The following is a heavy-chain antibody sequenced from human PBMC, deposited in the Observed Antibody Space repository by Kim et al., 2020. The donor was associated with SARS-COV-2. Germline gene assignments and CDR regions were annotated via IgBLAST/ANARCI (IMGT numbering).Heavy chain of an antibody. CDR3: ARGPSDDFWSGYHYYYYYVDV. D-gene: IGHD3-3*01. V-gene: IGHV3-74*01. Sequence: GGSLRLSCAASGFTFSSYWMHWVRQAPGKGLVWVSRINRDGSSTSYADSVKGRFTISRDNAKNTLYLQMNSLRAEDTAVYYCARGPSDDFWSGYHYYYYYVDVWGKGTAVTVSS. CDR1: GFTFSSYW. CDR2: INRDGSST. J-gene: IGHJ6*03.